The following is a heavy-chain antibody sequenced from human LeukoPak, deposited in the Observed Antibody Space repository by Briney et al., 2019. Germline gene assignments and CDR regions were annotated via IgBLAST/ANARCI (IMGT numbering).Heavy chain of an antibody. CDR2: INPSGGST. J-gene: IGHJ6*03. Sequence: ASVKVSCKASGYTFTSYYMHWVRQAPGQGLEWMGIINPSGGSTSYAQKFQGRVTITRNTSISTAYMELSSLRSEDTAVYYCARLVVVAATSLWSYMDVWGKGTTVTISS. CDR1: GYTFTSYY. D-gene: IGHD2-15*01. CDR3: ARLVVVAATSLWSYMDV. V-gene: IGHV1-46*01.